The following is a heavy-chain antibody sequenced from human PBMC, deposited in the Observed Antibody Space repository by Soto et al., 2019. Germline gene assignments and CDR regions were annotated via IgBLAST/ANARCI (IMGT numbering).Heavy chain of an antibody. D-gene: IGHD6-13*01. CDR2: ISAYNGNI. J-gene: IGHJ5*02. Sequence: GASVKVSCKASGYTFTSYGISWVRQAPGQGLEWMGWISAYNGNINYAQKLQGRVTMTTDTSTSTAYMELRSLRSDDTAVYYCARDRGAAAGTFWFDPWGQGTLVTVSS. CDR1: GYTFTSYG. CDR3: ARDRGAAAGTFWFDP. V-gene: IGHV1-18*01.